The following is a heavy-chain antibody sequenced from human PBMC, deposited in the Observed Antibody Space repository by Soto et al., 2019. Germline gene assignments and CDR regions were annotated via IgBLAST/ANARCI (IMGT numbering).Heavy chain of an antibody. CDR3: AASIAAAGTNYYYGMDV. V-gene: IGHV1-58*01. Sequence: SVKVSCKASGFTFTSSAVQWVRQARGQRLGWIGWIVVGSGNTNYAQKVQERVTITRDMSTSTAYMELSSLRSEDTAVYYCAASIAAAGTNYYYGMDVWGQGTTVTVSS. J-gene: IGHJ6*02. CDR1: GFTFTSSA. CDR2: IVVGSGNT. D-gene: IGHD6-13*01.